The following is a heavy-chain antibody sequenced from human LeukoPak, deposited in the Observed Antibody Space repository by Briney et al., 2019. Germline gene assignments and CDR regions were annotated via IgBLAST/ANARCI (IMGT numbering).Heavy chain of an antibody. CDR3: ARVSGGVPDFDY. Sequence: PSETLSLTCTVSGGSISSGDYYWSWIRQPPGKGLEWIGYIYYSGSTYYNPSLKSRVTISVDTSKNQFSLKLSSVTAADTAVYYCARVSGGVPDFDYWGQGTLVTVSS. D-gene: IGHD6-25*01. V-gene: IGHV4-30-4*01. J-gene: IGHJ4*02. CDR2: IYYSGST. CDR1: GGSISSGDYY.